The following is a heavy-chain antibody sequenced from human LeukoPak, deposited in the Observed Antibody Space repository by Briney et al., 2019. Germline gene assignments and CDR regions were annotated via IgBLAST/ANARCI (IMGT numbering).Heavy chain of an antibody. D-gene: IGHD2-2*01. V-gene: IGHV1-8*03. CDR2: MNPNSGNT. CDR3: ARSRACSSTSCPLLLLEDYYMDV. J-gene: IGHJ6*03. CDR1: GYTFTSYD. Sequence: ASVKVSCKASGYTFTSYDINWVRQATGQGLEWMGWMNPNSGNTGYAQEFQGRVTITRNTSISTAYMELSSLSSEDTAVYYCARSRACSSTSCPLLLLEDYYMDVWGKGTTVTVSS.